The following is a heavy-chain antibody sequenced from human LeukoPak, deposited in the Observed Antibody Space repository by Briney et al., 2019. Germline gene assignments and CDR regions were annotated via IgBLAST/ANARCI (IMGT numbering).Heavy chain of an antibody. D-gene: IGHD3-10*01. V-gene: IGHV4-59*01. J-gene: IGHJ5*02. CDR2: IVYTGRT. CDR1: GGSIGGYY. CDR3: ARDSWWDGSKPFSDWFGP. Sequence: PSETLSLTCTVSGGSIGGYYWSWVRQPPEKGLEWIGKIVYTGRTNYNPSLKSRVTISIDTSKNQFSLRLTSVTAADTAVYYCARDSWWDGSKPFSDWFGPWGQGTLVTVSS.